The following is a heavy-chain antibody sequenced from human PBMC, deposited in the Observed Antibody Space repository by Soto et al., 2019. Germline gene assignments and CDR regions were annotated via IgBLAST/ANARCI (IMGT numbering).Heavy chain of an antibody. CDR3: AEDGIRDVRSVSAYLLNRSSDL. CDR2: IYYSVST. D-gene: IGHD3-10*02. J-gene: IGHJ2*01. Sequence: PPGKGLEWIGVIYYSVSTYYNPSLKSRVTIAVDTSKNQFSMKLSSVTEADTAVFYQAEDGIRDVRSVSAYLLNRSSDL. V-gene: IGHV4-30-2*03.